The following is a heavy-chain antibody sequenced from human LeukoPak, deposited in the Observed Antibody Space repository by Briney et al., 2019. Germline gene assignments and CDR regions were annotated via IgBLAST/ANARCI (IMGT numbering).Heavy chain of an antibody. CDR1: GFTFRNYY. J-gene: IGHJ4*01. CDR3: ARDLSGHRTYDY. V-gene: IGHV3-30-3*01. Sequence: QTGRSLRLSCAASGFTFRNYYMHWVRQAPGKGLEWVAVISLDGNNEYYADSVKGRFSLSRDNSMNTLYLQLNSLRTEDTAMYYCARDLSGHRTYDYWGQGTLVTVSS. D-gene: IGHD1-14*01. CDR2: ISLDGNNE.